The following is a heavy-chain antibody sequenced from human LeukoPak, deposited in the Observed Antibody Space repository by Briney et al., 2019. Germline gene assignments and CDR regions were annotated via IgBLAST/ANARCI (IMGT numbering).Heavy chain of an antibody. CDR1: GYSISSGYY. CDR2: IYRSGNT. D-gene: IGHD2-8*01. Sequence: SETLSLTCIVSGYSISSGYYWGWIRQPPGKGLEWIGSIYRSGNTFQNPSLKSRTTISVDTSRNQISLKLSSVTAADTAVYYCARGVYAILYQYYYYYMDVWGKGTTVTVSS. CDR3: ARGVYAILYQYYYYYMDV. J-gene: IGHJ6*03. V-gene: IGHV4-38-2*02.